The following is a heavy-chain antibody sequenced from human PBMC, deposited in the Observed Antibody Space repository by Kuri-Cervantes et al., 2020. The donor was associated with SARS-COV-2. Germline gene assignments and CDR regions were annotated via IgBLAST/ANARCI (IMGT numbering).Heavy chain of an antibody. CDR3: ARPPEEGAVTTWGNDY. CDR1: GGTFSSYA. D-gene: IGHD4-17*01. V-gene: IGHV1-69*13. CDR2: IIPIFGTA. Sequence: SVKVSCKASGGTFSSYAISWVRQAPGQGLEWMGGIIPIFGTANYAQKFQGRVTITADESTSTAYLELSSLRSEDTAVYYCARPPEEGAVTTWGNDYWGQGTLVTVSS. J-gene: IGHJ4*02.